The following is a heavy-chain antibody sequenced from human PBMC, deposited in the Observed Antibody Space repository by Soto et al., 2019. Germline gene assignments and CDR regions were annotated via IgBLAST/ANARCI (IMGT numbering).Heavy chain of an antibody. D-gene: IGHD3-16*01. CDR1: GFTFRSYV. CDR2: TSYDGSNN. Sequence: QVQLVESWGGVVQPGTSLRLSCVGSGFTFRSYVIHWVRQAPGKGLEWVALTSYDGSNNFYGDDVKGRFTISRHNSRNTVELQMDSLRFEDTALDYGARLGTTGELDVWGQGTLVSVSS. CDR3: ARLGTTGELDV. J-gene: IGHJ4*02. V-gene: IGHV3-33*05.